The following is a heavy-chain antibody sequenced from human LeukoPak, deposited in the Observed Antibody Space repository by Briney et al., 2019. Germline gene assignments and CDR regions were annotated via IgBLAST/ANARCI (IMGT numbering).Heavy chain of an antibody. CDR1: GGSISSSSYY. CDR2: IYYSGST. Sequence: SETLSLTCTVSGGSISSSSYYWGWIRQPPGKGLEWIGSIYYSGSTYYNPSLKSRVTISVDTSKNQFSLKLSSVTAADTAVYYCARDLVVVNLYYFDYWGQGTLVTVSS. D-gene: IGHD3-22*01. J-gene: IGHJ4*02. V-gene: IGHV4-39*07. CDR3: ARDLVVVNLYYFDY.